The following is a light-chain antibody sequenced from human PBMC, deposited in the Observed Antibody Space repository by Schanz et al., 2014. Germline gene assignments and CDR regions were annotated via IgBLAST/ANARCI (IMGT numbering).Light chain of an antibody. V-gene: IGKV3D-20*02. Sequence: EIVLTQSPGSLSLSPGERATLSCRASQSVSRNYLAWYQQKPGQAPRLLIEGASSRATGIPDRFSGSGSGTDFTLTISSLEPEDFAVYYCQQRSNWPLTFGGGTKVEIK. CDR1: QSVSRNY. J-gene: IGKJ4*01. CDR3: QQRSNWPLT. CDR2: GAS.